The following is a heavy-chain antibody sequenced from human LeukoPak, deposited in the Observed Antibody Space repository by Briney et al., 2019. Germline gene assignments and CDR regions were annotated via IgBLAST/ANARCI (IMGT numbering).Heavy chain of an antibody. V-gene: IGHV1-2*02. J-gene: IGHJ5*02. CDR2: INPNRGGT. Sequence: ASVKVSCKASGYTFSDYYLHGVRHARGQGREGRGWINPNRGGTSYGQKFQGRVTMTRDTSISTDYMELSRLRSDDTAVYYCARSIVVVSDWFDTWGQGTLVTVSS. D-gene: IGHD2-21*01. CDR1: GYTFSDYY. CDR3: ARSIVVVSDWFDT.